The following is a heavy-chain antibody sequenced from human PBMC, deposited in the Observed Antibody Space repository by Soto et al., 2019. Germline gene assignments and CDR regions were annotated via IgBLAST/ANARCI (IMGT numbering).Heavy chain of an antibody. J-gene: IGHJ5*02. CDR3: AKVRAMVILEDWFDP. V-gene: IGHV3-23*01. CDR1: GFTFSSYA. CDR2: ISGSGGGT. D-gene: IGHD5-18*01. Sequence: EVQLLESGGGLVQPGGSLRLSCAASGFTFSSYAMSWVRQAPGKGLEWVSAISGSGGGTYYADSVKGRFTISRDNSKNTLYLQMNSLRAEDTAVYYCAKVRAMVILEDWFDPWGQGTLVTVSS.